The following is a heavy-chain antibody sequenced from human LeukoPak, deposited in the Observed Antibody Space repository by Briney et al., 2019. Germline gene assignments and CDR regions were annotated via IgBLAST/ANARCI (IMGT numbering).Heavy chain of an antibody. CDR3: AKPLYYYGSGNYNTDY. V-gene: IGHV3-23*01. CDR2: ISGSGGST. Sequence: GGSLRLSCAASGFTFSSYAMSWVRQAPGKGLEWVSAISGSGGSTYYADSVKGRFTISRGNSKNTLYLQMNSLRAEDTAVYYCAKPLYYYGSGNYNTDYWGQGTLVTVSS. CDR1: GFTFSSYA. D-gene: IGHD3-10*01. J-gene: IGHJ4*02.